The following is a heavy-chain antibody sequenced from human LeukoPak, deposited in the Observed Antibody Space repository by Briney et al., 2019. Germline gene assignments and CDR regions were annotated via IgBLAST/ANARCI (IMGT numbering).Heavy chain of an antibody. J-gene: IGHJ4*02. Sequence: SETLSLTCTVSGYSISSGYYWGWIRQPPGKGLEWIGNIYHSRSTYYNPSLKSRVTILVDTSKNQFSLRLSSVTAADTAVYYCARVSYYYDSNAQVLYFDYWGQGTLVTVSS. CDR1: GYSISSGYY. CDR3: ARVSYYYDSNAQVLYFDY. CDR2: IYHSRST. D-gene: IGHD3-22*01. V-gene: IGHV4-38-2*02.